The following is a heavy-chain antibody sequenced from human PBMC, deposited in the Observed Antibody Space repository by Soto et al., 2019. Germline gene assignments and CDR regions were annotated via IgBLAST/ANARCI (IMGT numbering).Heavy chain of an antibody. CDR1: GYTFTSYF. CDR2: INPSGGST. CDR3: PRVFCSGGSCYSIHS. J-gene: IGHJ4*02. Sequence: QVQLVQSGAEVKKPGASVKVSCKASGYTFTSYFMHWVRQAPGQGLEWMGIINPSGGSTSYAQKSRGRLTMPGDTSTPTVYMELGGLRSGHTAVFYCPRVFCSGGSCYSIHSWAQGPLLPASS. V-gene: IGHV1-46*03. D-gene: IGHD2-15*01.